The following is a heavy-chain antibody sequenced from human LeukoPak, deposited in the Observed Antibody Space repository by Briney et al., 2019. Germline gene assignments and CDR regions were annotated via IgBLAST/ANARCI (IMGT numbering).Heavy chain of an antibody. D-gene: IGHD6-6*01. J-gene: IGHJ3*02. V-gene: IGHV3-64*01. Sequence: GGSLRLSCAASGFTFSSYAMHWVRQAPGKGLEYVSAISSNGGSTYYANSVKGRFTISRDNSKNTLYLQMGSLRAEDMAVYYCARGSPYSSSSYDAFDIWGQGTMVTVSS. CDR2: ISSNGGST. CDR1: GFTFSSYA. CDR3: ARGSPYSSSSYDAFDI.